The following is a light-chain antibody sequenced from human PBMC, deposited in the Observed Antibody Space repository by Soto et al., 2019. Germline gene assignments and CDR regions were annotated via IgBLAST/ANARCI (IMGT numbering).Light chain of an antibody. V-gene: IGKV3D-20*02. CDR2: DAV. CDR1: QSVTGTN. Sequence: EIVLTQSPGTLSLSPGEGATLSCRASQSVTGTNLAWYQQRAGQAPRLLIYDAVRRATGIPDRFSGSGSGTDFTLTISSLEPEDFAVYYCQQHSHWPPWTFGQGTKVDIK. CDR3: QQHSHWPPWT. J-gene: IGKJ1*01.